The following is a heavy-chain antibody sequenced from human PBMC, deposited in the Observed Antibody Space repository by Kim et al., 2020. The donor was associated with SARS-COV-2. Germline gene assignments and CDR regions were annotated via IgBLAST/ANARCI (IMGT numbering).Heavy chain of an antibody. Sequence: GKGRFAISRHNSKNTLYLQMNSLRAGDTAVYYCAKARRGADYYGSGSYDYWGQGTLVTVSS. J-gene: IGHJ4*02. CDR3: AKARRGADYYGSGSYDY. D-gene: IGHD3-10*01. V-gene: IGHV3-23*01.